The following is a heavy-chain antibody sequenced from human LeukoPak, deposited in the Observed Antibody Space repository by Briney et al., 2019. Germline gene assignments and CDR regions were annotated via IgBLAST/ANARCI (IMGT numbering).Heavy chain of an antibody. CDR2: IRSKANSYAT. CDR1: GFTFSGSA. Sequence: GGSLRLSCAASGFTFSGSAMHWVRQASGKGLEWVGRIRSKANSYATAYAASVKGRFTISRDDSKNTAYLQMNSLKTEDTAVYYCTRLAAAGTGDWGQGTLVTVSS. V-gene: IGHV3-73*01. CDR3: TRLAAAGTGD. D-gene: IGHD6-13*01. J-gene: IGHJ4*02.